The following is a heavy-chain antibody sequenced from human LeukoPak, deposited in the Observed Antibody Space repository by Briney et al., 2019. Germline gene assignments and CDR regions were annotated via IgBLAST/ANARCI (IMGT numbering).Heavy chain of an antibody. J-gene: IGHJ4*02. D-gene: IGHD5-18*01. V-gene: IGHV3-30*04. Sequence: SGGSLRLSCAASGFTFSSYAMHWVRQAPGKGLEWVAVISYDGSNKYYADSVKGRFTISRDNSKNTLYLQMNSLRAEDTAVYYCARGGNRIQLWLRDYWGQGTLVTVSS. CDR3: ARGGNRIQLWLRDY. CDR2: ISYDGSNK. CDR1: GFTFSSYA.